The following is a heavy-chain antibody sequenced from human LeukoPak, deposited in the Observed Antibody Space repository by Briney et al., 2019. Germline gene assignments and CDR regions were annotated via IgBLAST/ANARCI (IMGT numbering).Heavy chain of an antibody. Sequence: SETLSLTCAVYGGSFSGFHWSWIRQPPGKGLEWIGEINHSGSTNYNPSLKSRVSISVDTSKNQLSLKLSSVTAADTAVYYCARHLDAVMVRFDYWGQGTLVTVSS. D-gene: IGHD3-10*01. V-gene: IGHV4-34*01. CDR1: GGSFSGFH. J-gene: IGHJ4*02. CDR3: ARHLDAVMVRFDY. CDR2: INHSGST.